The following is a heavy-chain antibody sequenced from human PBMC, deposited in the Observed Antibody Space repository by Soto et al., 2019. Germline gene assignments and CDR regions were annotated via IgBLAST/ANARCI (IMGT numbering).Heavy chain of an antibody. V-gene: IGHV4-59*01. CDR2: IYYNGRT. CDR3: ARDGSGYVLWSGPYFFVY. Sequence: SETLSLTCTVSGGSISTYYWSWIRQPPGKGLEWIGYIYYNGRTNYNPSLESRVTISLDTSKSQFSLKLSSVSAADTAVYYCARDGSGYVLWSGPYFFVYSCPTPLVSVS. D-gene: IGHD3-3*01. J-gene: IGHJ4*02. CDR1: GGSISTYY.